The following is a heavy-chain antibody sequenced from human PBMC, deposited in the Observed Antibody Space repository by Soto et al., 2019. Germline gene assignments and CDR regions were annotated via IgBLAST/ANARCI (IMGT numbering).Heavy chain of an antibody. V-gene: IGHV1-18*01. Sequence: QVHLVQSGGEVKKPGASVKVSCKASGYTLKNYGIGWVRQAPGLGPEWVGWINVDNGDTKYAEKLQGRDTLTTDTSTSTAYMELRNLRSDDTAFYYGARSRYYFDYWGQGTLVTVSS. CDR1: GYTLKNYG. CDR3: ARSRYYFDY. CDR2: INVDNGDT. J-gene: IGHJ4*02.